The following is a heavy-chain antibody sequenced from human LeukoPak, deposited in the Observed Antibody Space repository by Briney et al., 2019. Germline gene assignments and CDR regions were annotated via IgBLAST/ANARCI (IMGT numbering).Heavy chain of an antibody. Sequence: GSLRLSCAASGFTFSSHWMSWVRQAPGKGREWIGEINHSGSTNYNPSLKTRVTISVDTSKSQFSLKLSSVTAADTAVYYCARWGLRAPFDSWGQGTIVTVSS. CDR1: GFTFSSHW. CDR2: INHSGST. CDR3: ARWGLRAPFDS. D-gene: IGHD4-17*01. J-gene: IGHJ3*02. V-gene: IGHV4-34*01.